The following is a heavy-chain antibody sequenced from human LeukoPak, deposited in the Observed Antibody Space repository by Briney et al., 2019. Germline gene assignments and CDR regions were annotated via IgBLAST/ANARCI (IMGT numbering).Heavy chain of an antibody. CDR3: TFEYGDYGY. V-gene: IGHV1-18*01. CDR2: ISDYNGNT. D-gene: IGHD4-17*01. J-gene: IGHJ4*02. CDR1: GYTFTSFG. Sequence: SVTLSCIVSGYTFTSFGIRCVRQAAGHVIEWMGWISDYNGNTNYAQKLQGRVTMTTDTSTSTAYMELRSLRSDDTAVYYCTFEYGDYGYWGQGTLVTVSS.